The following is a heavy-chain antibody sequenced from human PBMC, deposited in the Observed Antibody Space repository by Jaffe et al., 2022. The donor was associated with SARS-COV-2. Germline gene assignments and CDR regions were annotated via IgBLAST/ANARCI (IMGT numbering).Heavy chain of an antibody. V-gene: IGHV3-66*02. CDR2: IYSGGST. D-gene: IGHD5-18*01. J-gene: IGHJ4*02. CDR1: GFTVSSNY. CDR3: ARVAWIQLLYYFDY. Sequence: EVQLVESGGGLVQPGGSLRLSCAASGFTVSSNYMSWVRQAPGKGLEWVSVIYSGGSTYYADSVKGRFTISRDNSKNTLYLQMNSLRAEDTAVYYCARVAWIQLLYYFDYWGQGTLVTVSS.